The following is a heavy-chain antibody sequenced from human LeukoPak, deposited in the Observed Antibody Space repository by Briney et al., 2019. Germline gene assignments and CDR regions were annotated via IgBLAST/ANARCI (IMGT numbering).Heavy chain of an antibody. CDR1: GGSFSGYY. V-gene: IGHV4-34*01. Sequence: SETLSLTCAVYGGSFSGYYWSWSRQPPGKGLEWIGEINHSGSTNYNPSLKSRVTISVDTSKNQFSLKLGSVTAADTAVYYCAMNYGAGYGMDVWGQGTTVTVSS. D-gene: IGHD4-17*01. J-gene: IGHJ6*02. CDR2: INHSGST. CDR3: AMNYGAGYGMDV.